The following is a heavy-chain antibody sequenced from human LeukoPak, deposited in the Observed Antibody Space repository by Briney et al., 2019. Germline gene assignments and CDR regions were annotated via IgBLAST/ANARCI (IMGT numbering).Heavy chain of an antibody. V-gene: IGHV4-59*01. CDR3: ARGGGYASPIGY. CDR1: GGSISTYY. J-gene: IGHJ4*02. D-gene: IGHD5-12*01. CDR2: IYHSGST. Sequence: PSETLSLTCTLSGGSISTYYWSWIRQPPGKGLEWIGYIYHSGSTNYSPSLKSRVTISVDTSKNQFSLKLSSVTAAGTAVYYCARGGGYASPIGYWGQGALVTVSS.